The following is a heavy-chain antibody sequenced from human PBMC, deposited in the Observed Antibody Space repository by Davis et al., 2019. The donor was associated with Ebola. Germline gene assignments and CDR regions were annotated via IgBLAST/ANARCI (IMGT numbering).Heavy chain of an antibody. CDR3: ARDWQSDF. CDR2: ISYSGSYI. V-gene: IGHV3-21*01. D-gene: IGHD6-19*01. CDR1: GFAFNRYA. Sequence: GESLKISCAGSGFAFNRYAMNWVRQAPGEGLEWVSSISYSGSYIFYADSVKGRFTISRDNAKNSLYLQMNSLRAEDTAVYYCARDWQSDFWGPGTLVTVSS. J-gene: IGHJ4*02.